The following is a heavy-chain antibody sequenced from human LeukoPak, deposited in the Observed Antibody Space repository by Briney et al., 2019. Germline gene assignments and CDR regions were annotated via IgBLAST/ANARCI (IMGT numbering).Heavy chain of an antibody. J-gene: IGHJ4*02. Sequence: GGSLRLSCAASGFTFDDYGMSWVRQAPGKGLEWVSSISSSSSYIYYTDSVKGRFTISRDNAKNSLYLQMNSLRAEDTAVYYCASLMAGYWGQGTLVTVSS. CDR3: ASLMAGY. CDR2: ISSSSSYI. CDR1: GFTFDDYG. V-gene: IGHV3-21*01. D-gene: IGHD5-24*01.